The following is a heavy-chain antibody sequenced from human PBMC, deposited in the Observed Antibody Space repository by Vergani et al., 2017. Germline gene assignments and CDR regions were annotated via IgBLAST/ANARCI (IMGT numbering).Heavy chain of an antibody. CDR3: ARDLGGAIDF. Sequence: EVQLVESGGGLVQPGGSLRLSCAASGFTFSSYDMHWVRQATGKGLEWVSAIGTAGDTYYPGAVKGRFTISRENAKNSLSHQMNSLGAGDTAVYYCARDLGGAIDFWGQGTLVTVSS. J-gene: IGHJ4*02. CDR2: IGTAGDT. D-gene: IGHD3-16*01. CDR1: GFTFSSYD. V-gene: IGHV3-13*01.